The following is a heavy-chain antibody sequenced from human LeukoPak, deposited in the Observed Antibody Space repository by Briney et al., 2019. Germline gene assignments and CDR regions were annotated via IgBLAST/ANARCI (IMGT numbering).Heavy chain of an antibody. V-gene: IGHV3-7*04. CDR2: IHPEVNEK. CDR3: ARGDDFSGDH. D-gene: IGHD1-1*01. J-gene: IGHJ4*02. Sequence: GGSLRLSCAVSGFTFSNFWMSWVRQASGRGLEWVANIHPEVNEKYHVESVKGRFTISRDNTKNLLFLQMNGLRVEDTAVYYCARGDDFSGDHWGQGTLVTVSS. CDR1: GFTFSNFW.